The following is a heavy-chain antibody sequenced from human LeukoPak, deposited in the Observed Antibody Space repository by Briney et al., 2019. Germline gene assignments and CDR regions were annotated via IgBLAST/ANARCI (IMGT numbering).Heavy chain of an antibody. J-gene: IGHJ4*02. V-gene: IGHV3-23*01. CDR1: GFTFSSYA. D-gene: IGHD5-24*01. Sequence: GGSLRLSCAASGFTFSSYAMSWVRQAPGKGLEWVSAISGSGGSTYYADSVKGRFIISRGNSKNTLYLQMNSLRAEDTAVYYCAKDQGRDGYNYQDYFDYWSQGTLVTVSS. CDR3: AKDQGRDGYNYQDYFDY. CDR2: ISGSGGST.